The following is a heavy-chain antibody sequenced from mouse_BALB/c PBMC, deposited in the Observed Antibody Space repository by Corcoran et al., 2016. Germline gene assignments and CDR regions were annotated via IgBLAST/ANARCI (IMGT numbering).Heavy chain of an antibody. V-gene: IGHV1-7*01. CDR3: ASSKGNYDY. CDR2: INPSTGYT. Sequence: QVQLQQSGAELAKPGASVKMSCKASGYTFTSYWMHWVKQRPGQGLEWIGYINPSTGYTEYNQKFKDKATLTADKSSSTAYMQLSSLTSEDSAVYYCASSKGNYDYWGQGTTLTVSS. D-gene: IGHD2-1*01. CDR1: GYTFTSYW. J-gene: IGHJ2*01.